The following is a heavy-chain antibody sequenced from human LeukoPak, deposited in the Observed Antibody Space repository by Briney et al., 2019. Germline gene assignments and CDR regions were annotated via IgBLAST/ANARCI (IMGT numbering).Heavy chain of an antibody. CDR2: ISGSGGST. D-gene: IGHD1-26*01. Sequence: GGSLRLSCAASGFTFSDYYMSWIRQAPGKGLEWVSAISGSGGSTYYADSVKGRFTISRDNSKNTLYLQMNSLRAEDTAVYYCAKANDYYEAAGYWGQGTLVTVSS. J-gene: IGHJ4*02. V-gene: IGHV3-23*01. CDR3: AKANDYYEAAGY. CDR1: GFTFSDYY.